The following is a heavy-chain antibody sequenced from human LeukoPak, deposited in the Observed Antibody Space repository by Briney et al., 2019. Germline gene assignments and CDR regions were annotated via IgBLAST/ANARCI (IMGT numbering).Heavy chain of an antibody. CDR1: GGSISSSSYY. J-gene: IGHJ4*02. V-gene: IGHV4-39*07. CDR2: IYYSGST. CDR3: ARLRYSSGLLFDN. Sequence: SETLSLTCTVSGGSISSSSYYWGWIRQPPGKGLEWIGSIYYSGSTYYNPSLKSRVTISVDTSKNQFSLKLSSVTAADTAVYYCARLRYSSGLLFDNWGQGTLVTVSS. D-gene: IGHD6-19*01.